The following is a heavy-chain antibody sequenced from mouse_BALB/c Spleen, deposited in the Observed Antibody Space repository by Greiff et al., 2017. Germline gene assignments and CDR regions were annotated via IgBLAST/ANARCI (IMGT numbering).Heavy chain of an antibody. CDR3: ARGVYDGYPAWFAY. J-gene: IGHJ3*01. Sequence: VQLKESGPGLVKPSQSLSLTCTVTGYSITSDYAWNWIRQFPGNKLEWMGYISYSGSTSYNPSLKSRISITRDTSKNQFFLQLNSVTTEDTATYYCARGVYDGYPAWFAYWGQGTLVTVSA. CDR1: GYSITSDYA. D-gene: IGHD2-3*01. CDR2: ISYSGST. V-gene: IGHV3-2*02.